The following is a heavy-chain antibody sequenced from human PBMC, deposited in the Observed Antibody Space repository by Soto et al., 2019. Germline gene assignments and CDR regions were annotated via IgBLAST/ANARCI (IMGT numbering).Heavy chain of an antibody. D-gene: IGHD6-19*01. CDR3: ARDTIAVAGSAFDI. CDR1: GGTFSSYA. V-gene: IGHV1-18*01. J-gene: IGHJ3*02. CDR2: ISAYNGNT. Sequence: ASVKVSCKASGGTFSSYAISWVRQAPGQGLEWMGWISAYNGNTNYAQKLQGRVTMTTDTSTSTAYMELRSLRSDDTAVYYCARDTIAVAGSAFDIWGQGTVVTVSS.